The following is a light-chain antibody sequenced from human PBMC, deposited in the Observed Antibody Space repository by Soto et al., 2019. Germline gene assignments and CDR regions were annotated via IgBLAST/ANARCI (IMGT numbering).Light chain of an antibody. V-gene: IGLV2-14*01. CDR3: SSYRSTSTYV. CDR1: RSDIGGYNY. Sequence: QSVLTQPASLSGSPGQSSTISCTGTRSDIGGYNYVSWYQQHPGKAPKLIIYEVTNRPSGVSHRFSGSKSGDTASLTISGLQAEDEADYYCSSYRSTSTYVFGTGTKVTVL. CDR2: EVT. J-gene: IGLJ1*01.